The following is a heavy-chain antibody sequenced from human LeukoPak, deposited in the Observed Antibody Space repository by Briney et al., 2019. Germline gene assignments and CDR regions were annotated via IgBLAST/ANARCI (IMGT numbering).Heavy chain of an antibody. CDR1: GGSISSYY. V-gene: IGHV4-4*07. CDR2: IYTSGST. D-gene: IGHD1-26*01. J-gene: IGHJ3*02. Sequence: SETLSLTCTVSGGSISSYYWSWIRQPAGKGLEWIGRIYTSGSTNYNPSLKSRVTMSVDTSKNQFSLKLSSVTAADTAVYYCARARIVGAYQAFDIWGQGTMVTVSS. CDR3: ARARIVGAYQAFDI.